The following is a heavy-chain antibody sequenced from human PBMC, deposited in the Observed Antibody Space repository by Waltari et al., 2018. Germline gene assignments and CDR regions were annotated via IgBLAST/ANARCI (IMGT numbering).Heavy chain of an antibody. Sequence: EVQLVESGGGLVEPGESRRLDWAAFGFTFSHAYMTWVRQAPGKGLEWVGRVKSYTDGGTTEYAAPVKGRFIISRDDSKNTLYLQMNSLKTEDTAVYYCTTKLYSWGQGTLVTVSA. CDR1: GFTFSHAY. J-gene: IGHJ5*02. V-gene: IGHV3-15*05. CDR2: VKSYTDGGTT. CDR3: TTKLYS. D-gene: IGHD2-15*01.